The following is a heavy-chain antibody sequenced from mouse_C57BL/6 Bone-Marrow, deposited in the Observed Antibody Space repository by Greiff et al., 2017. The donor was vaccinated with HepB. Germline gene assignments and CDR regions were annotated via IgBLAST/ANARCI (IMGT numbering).Heavy chain of an antibody. D-gene: IGHD2-1*01. V-gene: IGHV14-3*01. CDR1: GFNIKNTY. J-gene: IGHJ3*01. CDR3: ARDDYGNSAWFAY. CDR2: IDPANGNT. Sequence: EVQLQESVAELVRPGASVKLSCTASGFNIKNTYMHWVKQRPEQGLEWIGRIDPANGNTKYAPKFQGKATITADTSSNKAYLQLSSLTSEDTAIYYCARDDYGNSAWFAYWGQGTLVTVSA.